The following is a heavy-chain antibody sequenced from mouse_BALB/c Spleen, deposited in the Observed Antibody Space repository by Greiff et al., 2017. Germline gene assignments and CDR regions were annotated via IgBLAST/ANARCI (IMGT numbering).Heavy chain of an antibody. V-gene: IGHV5-9-4*01. D-gene: IGHD1-1*01. CDR1: GFTFSSYA. CDR2: ISSGGSYT. CDR3: ARYGGAMDY. Sequence: EVMLVESGGGLVKPGGSLKLSCAASGFTFSSYAMSWVRQSPEKRLEWVAEISSGGSYTYYPDTVTGRFTISRDNAKNTLYLEMSSLRSEDTAMYYRARYGGAMDYWGQGTSVTVSA. J-gene: IGHJ4*01.